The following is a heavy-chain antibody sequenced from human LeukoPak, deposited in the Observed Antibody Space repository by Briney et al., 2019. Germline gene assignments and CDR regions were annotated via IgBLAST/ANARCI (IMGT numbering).Heavy chain of an antibody. CDR1: GGTFSSYA. Sequence: ASVKVSCKASGGTFSSYAISWVRQAPGQGLEWMGRIIPILGIANYAQKFQGSVTITADKSTTTAYMELSSLRSEDTAVYYCASTPRHDSSGYYYGWFDPWGQGTLVTVSS. J-gene: IGHJ5*02. CDR2: IIPILGIA. D-gene: IGHD3-22*01. CDR3: ASTPRHDSSGYYYGWFDP. V-gene: IGHV1-69*04.